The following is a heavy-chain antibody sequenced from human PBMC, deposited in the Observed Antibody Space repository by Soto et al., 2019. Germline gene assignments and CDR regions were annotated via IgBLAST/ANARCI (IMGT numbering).Heavy chain of an antibody. J-gene: IGHJ4*02. CDR3: ARHSLPGQHFDY. Sequence: SETLSLTCTVSGGSISRSSYYWGLIRQPPGKGLEWIGSIYYSGSTYYNSSLKSRVTISIDTSKNQFSLKLSSVTAADTAVYYCARHSLPGQHFDYWGQGTLVTVSS. D-gene: IGHD3-9*01. CDR2: IYYSGST. V-gene: IGHV4-39*01. CDR1: GGSISRSSYY.